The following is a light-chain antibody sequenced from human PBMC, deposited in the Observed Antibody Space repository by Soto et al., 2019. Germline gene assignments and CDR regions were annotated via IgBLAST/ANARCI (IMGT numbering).Light chain of an antibody. CDR2: GAS. V-gene: IGKV3-20*01. CDR3: QQYGSSPFS. CDR1: QSVSSSY. Sequence: EIVLTQSPGTLSLSPGERATLSCRASQSVSSSYLAWYQQKPGQAPRLLIYGASSRATGIPDRFSGSGSGTDFTLTSSRLEPEDFAVYYCQQYGSSPFSFGGGTKV. J-gene: IGKJ4*01.